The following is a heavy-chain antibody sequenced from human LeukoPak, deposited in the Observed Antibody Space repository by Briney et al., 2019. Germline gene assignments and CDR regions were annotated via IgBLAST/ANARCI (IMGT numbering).Heavy chain of an antibody. V-gene: IGHV3-66*01. D-gene: IGHD3-10*01. Sequence: GGSLRLSCAASGFTVSSTYMSWVRQAPGKGLEWVSVIYSGGSPYYADSVKGRFTISRDSSKNTVYLQMNSLRAEDTAVYYCARDKFRGYFDYWGQGILVTVSS. J-gene: IGHJ4*02. CDR1: GFTVSSTY. CDR2: IYSGGSP. CDR3: ARDKFRGYFDY.